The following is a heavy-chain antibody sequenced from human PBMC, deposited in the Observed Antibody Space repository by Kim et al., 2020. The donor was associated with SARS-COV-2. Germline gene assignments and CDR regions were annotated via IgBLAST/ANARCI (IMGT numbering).Heavy chain of an antibody. CDR2: ISYDGSNK. CDR3: AKAELSIAAAGSPLPLGHDY. J-gene: IGHJ4*02. CDR1: GFTFSSYG. D-gene: IGHD6-13*01. V-gene: IGHV3-30*18. Sequence: GGSLRLSCAASGFTFSSYGMHWVRQAPGKGLEWVAVISYDGSNKYYADSVKGRFTISRDNSKNTLYLQMNSLRAEDTAVYYCAKAELSIAAAGSPLPLGHDYWGQGTLVTVSS.